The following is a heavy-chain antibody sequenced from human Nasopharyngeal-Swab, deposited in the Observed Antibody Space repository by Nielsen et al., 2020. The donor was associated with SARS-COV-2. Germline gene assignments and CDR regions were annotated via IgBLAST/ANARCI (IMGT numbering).Heavy chain of an antibody. V-gene: IGHV1-69*13. D-gene: IGHD3-22*01. Sequence: SVKVSCKASGGTFSSYAISWVRQAPGQGLEGMGGIIPIFGTANYAQKFQGRVTITADESTSTAYMELSSLRSEDTAVYYCARDLTVYRYYDSSGYYYVAFDIWGQGTMVTVSS. CDR2: IIPIFGTA. J-gene: IGHJ3*02. CDR3: ARDLTVYRYYDSSGYYYVAFDI. CDR1: GGTFSSYA.